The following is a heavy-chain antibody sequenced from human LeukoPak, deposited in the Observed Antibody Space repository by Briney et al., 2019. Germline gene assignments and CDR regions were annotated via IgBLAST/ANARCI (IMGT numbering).Heavy chain of an antibody. J-gene: IGHJ5*02. CDR3: ARDLEQWRAVGWFDP. CDR1: GGSISSSSYY. V-gene: IGHV4-39*07. Sequence: PSETLSLTCTVSGGSISSSSYYWGWIRQPPGKGLEWIGSIYYSGSTYYNPSLKSRVTISVDTSKNQFSLKLSSVTAADTAVYYCARDLEQWRAVGWFDPWGQGTLVTVSP. D-gene: IGHD6-19*01. CDR2: IYYSGST.